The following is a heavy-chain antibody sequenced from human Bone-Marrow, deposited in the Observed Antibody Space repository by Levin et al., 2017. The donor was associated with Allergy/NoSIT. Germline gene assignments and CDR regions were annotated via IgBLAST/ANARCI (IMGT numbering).Heavy chain of an antibody. CDR2: ISKDGRET. CDR3: AKEGGDETFPFDF. J-gene: IGHJ4*02. V-gene: IGHV3-30*18. CDR1: GFTFSSFG. Sequence: GESLKISCAASGFTFSSFGMHWVRQAPGKGLEWVAIISKDGRETYFADSVKGRFTGSRDNSKNTVDLQMNNLRVEDTAVYYCAKEGGDETFPFDFWGQGVLVTVSS. D-gene: IGHD2-21*01.